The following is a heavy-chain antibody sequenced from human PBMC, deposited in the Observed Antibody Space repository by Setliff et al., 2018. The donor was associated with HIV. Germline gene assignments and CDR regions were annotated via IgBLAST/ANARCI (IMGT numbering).Heavy chain of an antibody. CDR2: IIPIFNTA. CDR3: ARIVRPSYYYYYYMDV. D-gene: IGHD3-10*02. V-gene: IGHV1-69*13. Sequence: SVKVSCKASGWTFTYRYLHWVRQAPGQAPEWMGWIIPIFNTANYAQKFQGRVTITADESTRTAYMELSSLRSEDTAVYYCARIVRPSYYYYYYMDVWGKGTTVTVSS. J-gene: IGHJ6*03. CDR1: GWTFTYRY.